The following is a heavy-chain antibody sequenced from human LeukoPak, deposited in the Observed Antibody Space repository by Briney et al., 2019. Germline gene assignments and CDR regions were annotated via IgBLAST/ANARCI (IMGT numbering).Heavy chain of an antibody. D-gene: IGHD6-13*01. Sequence: SETLSLTCAVYGGSFSGYYWSWIRQPPGKGLEWIGNIYYSGSAYYNPSLKSRVTMSVDTSKNQFSLKLSSVTAADTAVYYCARKPIVSSAWYYFDYWGQGTLVTVSS. CDR3: ARKPIVSSAWYYFDY. CDR1: GGSFSGYY. J-gene: IGHJ4*02. V-gene: IGHV4-34*01. CDR2: IYYSGSA.